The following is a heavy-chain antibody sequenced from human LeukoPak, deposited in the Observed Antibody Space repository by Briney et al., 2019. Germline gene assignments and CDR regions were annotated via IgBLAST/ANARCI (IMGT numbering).Heavy chain of an antibody. D-gene: IGHD6-13*01. V-gene: IGHV3-30-3*01. CDR3: ARVGEYSSSWYGAYYFDY. CDR1: GFTFSSYA. J-gene: IGHJ4*02. Sequence: PGGSLRLSCAASGFTFSSYAMHWVRQAPGKGLEWVAVISYDGSNKYYADSVKGRFTISRGNSKNTLYLQMNSLRAEDTAVYYCARVGEYSSSWYGAYYFDYWGQGTLVTVSS. CDR2: ISYDGSNK.